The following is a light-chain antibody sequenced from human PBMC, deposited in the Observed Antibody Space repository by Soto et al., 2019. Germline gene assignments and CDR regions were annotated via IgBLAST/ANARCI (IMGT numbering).Light chain of an antibody. CDR2: KVS. CDR1: SSDIGSYHL. Sequence: QSALTQPASVSGSPGESITISCTGTSSDIGSYHLVSWYQHQSGKAPKLIIYKVSQWPSGVSDRFSASKSGNTASLTISGLRAEDEADYYCCSYAGSNWGYVFATGTQLTV. CDR3: CSYAGSNWGYV. V-gene: IGLV2-23*02. J-gene: IGLJ1*01.